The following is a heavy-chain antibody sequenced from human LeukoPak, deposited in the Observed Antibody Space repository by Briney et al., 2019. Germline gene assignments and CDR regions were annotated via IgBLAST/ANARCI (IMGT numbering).Heavy chain of an antibody. J-gene: IGHJ4*02. CDR3: ARPGSGSYYSYPSY. Sequence: GESLKISCKGSGYTFVSWWIGWVRQMPGKGLEWVGVIYPGDSDTRYSPSFQGQVTISADKSISTAYLQWSSLKASDAAMYYCARPGSGSYYSYPSYWGQGTLVTVSS. V-gene: IGHV5-51*01. CDR1: GYTFVSWW. D-gene: IGHD1-26*01. CDR2: IYPGDSDT.